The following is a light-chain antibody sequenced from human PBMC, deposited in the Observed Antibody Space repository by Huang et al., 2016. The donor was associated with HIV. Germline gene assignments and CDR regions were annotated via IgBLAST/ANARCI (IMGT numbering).Light chain of an antibody. CDR2: GAS. V-gene: IGKV3D-15*01. CDR1: QSISSN. J-gene: IGKJ4*01. Sequence: EIVMTQSPATLSVSPGERATLSCRASQSISSNLAWYQQKPGQAPRLLMYGASTRAPGIPATFSGSGSGTEFTLTISSLQSEDFAVYYCQQYDNWPPLTFGGGTKVEIK. CDR3: QQYDNWPPLT.